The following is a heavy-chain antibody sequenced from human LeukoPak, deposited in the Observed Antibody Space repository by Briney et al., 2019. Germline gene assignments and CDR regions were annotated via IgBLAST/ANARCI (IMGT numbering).Heavy chain of an antibody. CDR3: ARSITIFGGGGYYYYYMDV. Sequence: ASETLSLTCTVSGGSISSYYWSWIRQPPGKGLEWIGYIYYSGSTNYNPSLKSRVTISVDTSKNQLSLKLSSVTAADTAVYYCARSITIFGGGGYYYYYMDVWGKGTTVTVSS. CDR1: GGSISSYY. CDR2: IYYSGST. V-gene: IGHV4-59*12. D-gene: IGHD3-3*01. J-gene: IGHJ6*03.